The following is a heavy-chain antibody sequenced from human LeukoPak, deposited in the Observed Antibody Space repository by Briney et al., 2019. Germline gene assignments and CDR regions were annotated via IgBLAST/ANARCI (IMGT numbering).Heavy chain of an antibody. CDR3: ASIYDSTDDAFDI. D-gene: IGHD3-22*01. Sequence: PSGTLSLTCTVSGGSISSYYWSWIRQPPGKGLEWIGYIYYSGSTNYNPSLKSRVTISVDTSKNQFSLKLSSVTAADTAVYYCASIYDSTDDAFDIWGQGTMVTVSS. V-gene: IGHV4-59*08. CDR2: IYYSGST. J-gene: IGHJ3*02. CDR1: GGSISSYY.